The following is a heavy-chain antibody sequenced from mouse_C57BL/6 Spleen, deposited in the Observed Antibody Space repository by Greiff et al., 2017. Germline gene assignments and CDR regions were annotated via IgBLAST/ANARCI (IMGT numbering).Heavy chain of an antibody. CDR1: GFNIKDDY. J-gene: IGHJ3*01. CDR3: TRLLLRFFAY. Sequence: VQLQQSGAELVRPGASVKLSCTASGFNIKDDYMPWVKQRPEQGLEWIGWIDPENGDTEYASKFQGKATIPADTSSNTAYLQLSSLTSEDTAVXYCTRLLLRFFAYWGQGTLVTVSA. V-gene: IGHV14-4*01. CDR2: IDPENGDT. D-gene: IGHD1-1*01.